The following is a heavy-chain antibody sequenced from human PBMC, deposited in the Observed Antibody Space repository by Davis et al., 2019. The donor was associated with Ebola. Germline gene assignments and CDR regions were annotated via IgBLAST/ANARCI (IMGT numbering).Heavy chain of an antibody. Sequence: PGGSLRLSCKDSGNSFNTHWIGWVRQMPGKGLEWMGIIYTGDSDTRYSPSFRGQVTISADKSISTAYLQWSSLKASDTAMYYCARLSTSSYFHGMDVWGQGTTVTVSS. V-gene: IGHV5-51*01. CDR3: ARLSTSSYFHGMDV. CDR1: GNSFNTHW. J-gene: IGHJ6*02. D-gene: IGHD2-2*01. CDR2: IYTGDSDT.